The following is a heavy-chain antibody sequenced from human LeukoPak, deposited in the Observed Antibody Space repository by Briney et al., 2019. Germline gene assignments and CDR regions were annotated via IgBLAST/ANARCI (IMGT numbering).Heavy chain of an antibody. D-gene: IGHD3-16*01. CDR3: VGDDWGHGDT. Sequence: GGSLRLSCEASGFTFRNYWRSWVRQTPGAGLEWVANIKQNGSRHYYLDSVKGRFAISRDNTKKLLFLERNSPRADDTARYFCVGDDWGHGDTWGEGNVVTVSS. CDR2: IKQNGSRH. CDR1: GFTFRNYW. J-gene: IGHJ5*02. V-gene: IGHV3-7*03.